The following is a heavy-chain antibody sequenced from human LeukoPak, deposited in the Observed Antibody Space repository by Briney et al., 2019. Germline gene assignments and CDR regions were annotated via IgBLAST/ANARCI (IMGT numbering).Heavy chain of an antibody. D-gene: IGHD2-2*02. CDR1: VGTFSSYA. CDR2: IIPIFGTA. Sequence: SVKVSCKASVGTFSSYAISWVRQAPGQRLEWMGGIIPIFGTANYAQKFLGRVTITAIESTSTAYMELSSLSSEDTAVYYCARDQWMGYCSSTSCYTLDWGQGTLVTVSS. V-gene: IGHV1-69*01. J-gene: IGHJ4*02. CDR3: ARDQWMGYCSSTSCYTLD.